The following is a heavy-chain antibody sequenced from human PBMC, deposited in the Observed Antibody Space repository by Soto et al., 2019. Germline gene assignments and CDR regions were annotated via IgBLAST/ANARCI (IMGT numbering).Heavy chain of an antibody. CDR1: GASITGSFF. V-gene: IGHV4-4*07. Sequence: PSETLSLTCTVFGASITGSFFWSWIRQPAGKGLEWIGRFSLSGTTNYNPSLRSRVTMSADVSKNQFSLRLTSVTAADTALYYCARGMTPPGAPAWYYFDSWGQGTLVTVSS. CDR3: ARGMTPPGAPAWYYFDS. CDR2: FSLSGTT. D-gene: IGHD2-8*02. J-gene: IGHJ4*02.